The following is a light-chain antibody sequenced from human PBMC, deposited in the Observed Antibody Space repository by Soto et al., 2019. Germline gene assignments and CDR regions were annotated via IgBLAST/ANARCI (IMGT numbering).Light chain of an antibody. CDR3: QQRDSWWT. CDR1: QSVSTY. CDR2: GAS. J-gene: IGKJ1*01. Sequence: EIVLTQSPATLSLSPGEGATLSCRASQSVSTYLAWYQQKPGQAPRLLIYGASNRATGVAARFSGSGSGTDFTLTISSLEPEDSAVYYCQQRDSWWTFGQGTKEEI. V-gene: IGKV3-11*01.